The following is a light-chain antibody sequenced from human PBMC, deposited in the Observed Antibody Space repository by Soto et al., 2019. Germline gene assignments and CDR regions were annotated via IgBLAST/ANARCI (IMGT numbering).Light chain of an antibody. CDR3: LQKYFYPFT. V-gene: IGKV1-6*01. Sequence: IQMTQSPSTLSASVGDRFTITCRASQGIRNDLDWFQQKPGKAPKLLIYAASNLQSGVPARFSGSGSGTDFTLTISSLQPEDFATYYCLQKYFYPFTFGPGTKVDIK. J-gene: IGKJ3*01. CDR1: QGIRND. CDR2: AAS.